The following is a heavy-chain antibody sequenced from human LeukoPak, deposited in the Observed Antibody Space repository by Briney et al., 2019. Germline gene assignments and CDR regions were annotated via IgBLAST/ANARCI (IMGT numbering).Heavy chain of an antibody. D-gene: IGHD6-19*01. CDR2: ISSSGNAI. V-gene: IGHV3-48*04. CDR1: GFTFSTYS. J-gene: IGHJ4*02. Sequence: GGSLRLSCAASGFTFSTYSMNWVRQAPGKGLEGVLYISSSGNAIYYADSVKGRFTISRDNAKNSLYLQMNSLRAEDTAIYYCARSSFSSGWYEPYYFDYWGQGTLVTVSS. CDR3: ARSSFSSGWYEPYYFDY.